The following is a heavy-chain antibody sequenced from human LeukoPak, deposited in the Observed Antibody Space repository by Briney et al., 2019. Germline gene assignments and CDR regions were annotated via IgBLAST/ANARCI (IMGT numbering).Heavy chain of an antibody. D-gene: IGHD4-23*01. Sequence: SETLSLTCAVSGGSISSSNWWSWVRQPPGKGLEWIGKIYHSGSTNYNPSLKSRVTISVDKSKSQFSLKLSSVTAADTAVYYCARAYGGDHNWFDPWGQGTLVTVSS. J-gene: IGHJ5*02. CDR3: ARAYGGDHNWFDP. CDR2: IYHSGST. CDR1: GGSISSSNW. V-gene: IGHV4-4*02.